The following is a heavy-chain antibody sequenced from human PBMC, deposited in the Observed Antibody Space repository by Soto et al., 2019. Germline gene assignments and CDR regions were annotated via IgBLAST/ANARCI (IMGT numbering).Heavy chain of an antibody. CDR3: AREADYDSSGYYYFY. V-gene: IGHV1-69*01. D-gene: IGHD3-22*01. CDR1: GGTFSSYA. Sequence: QVQLVQSGAEVKKPGSSVKVSCKSSGGTFSSYAISWVRQAPGQGLGWMGGIIPIFGTANYAQKFQGRVTYNADESTRTAYMELSSLRSEDTAVYYCAREADYDSSGYYYFYWGQGTLVTVSS. CDR2: IIPIFGTA. J-gene: IGHJ4*02.